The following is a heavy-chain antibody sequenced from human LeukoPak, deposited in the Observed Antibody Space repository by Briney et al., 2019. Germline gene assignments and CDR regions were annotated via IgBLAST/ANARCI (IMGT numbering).Heavy chain of an antibody. Sequence: SETLSLTCSVSGASISSYYWSWIRQPPGKGLEWIGYIYNGGSTYRNPSLKSRVTISMDTSKNQFYLKLTSVTAADTAVYYCARSQASGTYSGGYWGQGTLVTVSS. CDR2: IYNGGST. J-gene: IGHJ4*02. D-gene: IGHD3-10*01. CDR3: ARSQASGTYSGGY. V-gene: IGHV4-59*08. CDR1: GASISSYY.